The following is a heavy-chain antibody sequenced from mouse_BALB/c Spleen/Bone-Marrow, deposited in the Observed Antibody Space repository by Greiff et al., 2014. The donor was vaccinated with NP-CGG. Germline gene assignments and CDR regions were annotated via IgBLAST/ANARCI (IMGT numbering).Heavy chain of an antibody. CDR2: IYPGSGNT. D-gene: IGHD1-1*01. CDR3: ARPPYYYGSRPYWYFDV. Sequence: VQLQESGPELVKPGASVKISCKASGYTFTDYCINWVKQKPGQGLGWIGWIYPGSGNTQYNEKFKGKATLTVDTSSNTAYMQLSSLTSEGTAVYFCARPPYYYGSRPYWYFDVWGAGTTVTVSP. J-gene: IGHJ1*01. V-gene: IGHV1-84*02. CDR1: GYTFTDYC.